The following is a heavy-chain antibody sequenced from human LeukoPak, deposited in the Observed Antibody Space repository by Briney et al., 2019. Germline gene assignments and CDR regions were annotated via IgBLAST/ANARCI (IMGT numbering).Heavy chain of an antibody. V-gene: IGHV1-18*01. D-gene: IGHD6-13*01. CDR1: GYTFTSYG. Sequence: GASVKVSCKASGYTFTSYGISWVRQAPGQGLEWMGWISAYNGNTNYTQKLQGRVTMTTDTSTSTAYMELRSLRSDDTAVYYCGLAAAGTVLDYWGQGTLVTVSS. CDR2: ISAYNGNT. J-gene: IGHJ4*02. CDR3: GLAAAGTVLDY.